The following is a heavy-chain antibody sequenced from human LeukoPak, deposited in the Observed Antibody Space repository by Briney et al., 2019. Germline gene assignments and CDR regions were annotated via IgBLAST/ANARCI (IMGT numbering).Heavy chain of an antibody. J-gene: IGHJ4*02. V-gene: IGHV1-18*01. D-gene: IGHD3-22*01. CDR1: GYTFTSYG. CDR2: ISAYNGNT. Sequence: ASVKVSCKASGYTFTSYGISWVRQAPGQGLEWMGWISAYNGNTNYAQKLQGRVTMTTDTSTSTAYMELGSLRSDDTAVYYCARDISSGYSTGGSDYWGQGTLVTVSS. CDR3: ARDISSGYSTGGSDY.